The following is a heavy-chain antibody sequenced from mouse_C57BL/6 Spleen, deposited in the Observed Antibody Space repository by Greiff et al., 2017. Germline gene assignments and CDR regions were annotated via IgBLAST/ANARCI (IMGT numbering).Heavy chain of an antibody. CDR1: GFTFSDYG. J-gene: IGHJ1*03. Sequence: EVQLQASGGGLVKPGGSLKLSCAASGFTFSDYGLHWVRQAPEKGLEWVAYLSSGSSTIYYADTVKGRFTISRDNAKNTLFLQMTSLRSEDTAMYYCARFDGYPLYWYFDVWGTGTTVTVSS. CDR2: LSSGSSTI. V-gene: IGHV5-17*01. D-gene: IGHD2-3*01. CDR3: ARFDGYPLYWYFDV.